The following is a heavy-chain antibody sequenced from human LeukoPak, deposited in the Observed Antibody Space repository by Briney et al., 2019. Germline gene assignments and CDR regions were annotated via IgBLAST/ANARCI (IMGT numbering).Heavy chain of an antibody. D-gene: IGHD6-25*01. CDR3: AREAFSSAWYFDY. Sequence: GGSLRLSCAASGFTFSSYGMHWVRQAPGKGLEWVAGISYDGTKKYFADSVRGRFTVSRDNSENTLYLHMNSLRPEDTAVYSCAREAFSSAWYFDYWGQGTLVTVSS. J-gene: IGHJ4*02. CDR1: GFTFSSYG. CDR2: ISYDGTKK. V-gene: IGHV3-30*03.